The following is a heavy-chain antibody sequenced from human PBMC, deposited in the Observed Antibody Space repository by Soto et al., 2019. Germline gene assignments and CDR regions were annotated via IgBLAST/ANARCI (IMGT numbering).Heavy chain of an antibody. CDR2: IYYSGST. CDR3: ARRPYGSSYYYYYGMDV. V-gene: IGHV4-59*01. J-gene: IGHJ6*02. Sequence: PSETLSLTCTVSGGSISSYYWSWIRQPPGKGLEWIGYIYYSGSTNYNPSLKSRVTISVDTSKNQFSLKLSSVTAADTAVYYCARRPYGSSYYYYYGMDVWGQGTTVTVSS. CDR1: GGSISSYY. D-gene: IGHD3-10*01.